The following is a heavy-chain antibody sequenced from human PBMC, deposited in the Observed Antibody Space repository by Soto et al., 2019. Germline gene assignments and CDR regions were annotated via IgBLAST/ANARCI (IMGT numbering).Heavy chain of an antibody. V-gene: IGHV3-30-3*01. J-gene: IGHJ2*01. CDR3: ARPLWRDDYNWGYFDL. CDR1: GFTFSSYA. D-gene: IGHD4-4*01. Sequence: QVQLVESGGGVVQPGRSLRLSCAASGFTFSSYAMHWVRQAPGKGLEWVAVISYDGSNKYYADSVKGRFTISRDNSKNTLYLQTNRLRLEDSAVYYCARPLWRDDYNWGYFDLWGRGTLVTVSS. CDR2: ISYDGSNK.